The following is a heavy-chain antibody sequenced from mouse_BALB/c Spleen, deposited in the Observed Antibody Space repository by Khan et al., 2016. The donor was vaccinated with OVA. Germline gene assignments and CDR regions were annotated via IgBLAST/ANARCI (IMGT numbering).Heavy chain of an antibody. V-gene: IGHV1S22*01. CDR3: TRGEYDGDY. J-gene: IGHJ2*01. CDR2: IYHGSGRT. D-gene: IGHD2-14*01. Sequence: LQQPGSELVRPGASVKLSCKASGYTFTSYWMHWVKQRPGQGLEWIGNIYHGSGRTNYDEKFKSKATLTVDPSSSTAYMQLSSLTSEDSAVYYCTRGEYDGDYWGQGTTLTVSS. CDR1: GYTFTSYW.